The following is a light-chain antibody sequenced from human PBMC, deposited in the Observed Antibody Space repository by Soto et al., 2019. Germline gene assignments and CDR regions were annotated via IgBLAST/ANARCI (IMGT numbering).Light chain of an antibody. CDR1: SSDVGPYNF. V-gene: IGLV2-11*01. J-gene: IGLJ2*01. Sequence: QSALIQPRSVSGSPGQSVTISCTGTSSDVGPYNFVSWFQHHPGKAPKPIIFRVTQRPSGVPDRFSGSKSGDTDSLTISGLQPEDEADYYCCSFAGRDTYVVFGGGTKLTVL. CDR2: RVT. CDR3: CSFAGRDTYVV.